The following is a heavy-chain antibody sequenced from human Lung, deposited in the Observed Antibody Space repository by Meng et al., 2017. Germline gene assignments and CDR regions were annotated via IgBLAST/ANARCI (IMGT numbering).Heavy chain of an antibody. D-gene: IGHD4-17*01. J-gene: IGHJ5*02. Sequence: QVQLQESVPGLVKASETLSLTCTVSGGSISTYYWSWIRQPPGKGLEWIGYIYYRGSAYYNPSLKSRVTLSVDTSKNRLSLKLTSVTVADTAVYYCATWTTAWFDPWGQGTLVTVSS. CDR1: GGSISTYY. V-gene: IGHV4-59*01. CDR2: IYYRGSA. CDR3: ATWTTAWFDP.